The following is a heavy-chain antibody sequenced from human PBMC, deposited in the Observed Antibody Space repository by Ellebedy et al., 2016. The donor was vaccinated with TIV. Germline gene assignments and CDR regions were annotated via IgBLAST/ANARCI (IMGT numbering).Heavy chain of an antibody. J-gene: IGHJ4*02. CDR1: GFTFSSYW. V-gene: IGHV3-7*03. CDR3: ARSGGRYSGYAY. Sequence: GGSLRLSCAASGFTFSSYWMSWVRQAPGKGLEWVANIKQDGSEKYYVDSVKGRFTISRDNAKNPLFLQVSSLRAEDTAVYYCARSGGRYSGYAYWGQGTLVTVSS. CDR2: IKQDGSEK. D-gene: IGHD5-12*01.